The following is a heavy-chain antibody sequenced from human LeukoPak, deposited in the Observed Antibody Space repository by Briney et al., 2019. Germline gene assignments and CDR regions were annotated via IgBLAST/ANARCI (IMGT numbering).Heavy chain of an antibody. V-gene: IGHV3-23*01. CDR1: GFTFSSYA. D-gene: IGHD3-9*01. J-gene: IGHJ4*02. Sequence: PGGSLRLSCAASGFTFSSYAMSWVRQAPGKGLEWVSAISGSGGSTYYADSVKGRFTIFRDNSKNTLYLQMNSLRAEDTAVYYCAKDLDDILTGLFDYSRQGTLATVSS. CDR3: AKDLDDILTGLFDY. CDR2: ISGSGGST.